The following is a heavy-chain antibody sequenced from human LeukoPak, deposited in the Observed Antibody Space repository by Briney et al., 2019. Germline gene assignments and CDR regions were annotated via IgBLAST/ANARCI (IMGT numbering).Heavy chain of an antibody. D-gene: IGHD2-2*01. CDR1: GGSISSGRYY. CDR2: IYTSGST. CDR3: ARLVVPAAIFNWFDP. J-gene: IGHJ5*02. V-gene: IGHV4-61*02. Sequence: PSQTLSLTCTVSGGSISSGRYYWSWIRQPAGKGLEWIGRIYTSGSTNYNPSLNRRVTLSVDTYKNQFSLKLSSVTAADTAVYYCARLVVPAAIFNWFDPWGQGTLVTVSS.